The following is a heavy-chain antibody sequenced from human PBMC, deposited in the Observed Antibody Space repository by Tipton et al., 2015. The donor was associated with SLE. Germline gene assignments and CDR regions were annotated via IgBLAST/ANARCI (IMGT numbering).Heavy chain of an antibody. CDR1: GFTFSSCA. J-gene: IGHJ4*02. CDR2: ISGSGDTT. CDR3: VKGGERPDY. Sequence: SLRLSCAASGFTFSSCAMSWVRQAPGKGLEWISSISGSGDTTYYADSVKGRFTISRDNSNNTLYLQMNSLRHEDRAMYYCVKGGERPDYWGQGTLVTVSS. V-gene: IGHV3-23*01. D-gene: IGHD1-26*01.